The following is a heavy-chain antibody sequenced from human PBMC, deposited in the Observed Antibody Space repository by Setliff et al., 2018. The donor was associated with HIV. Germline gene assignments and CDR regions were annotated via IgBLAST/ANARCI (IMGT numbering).Heavy chain of an antibody. V-gene: IGHV1-24*01. CDR3: VRLGSNSPTDWLDP. D-gene: IGHD4-4*01. CDR1: GYSVTELS. Sequence: ASVKVSCKVSGYSVTELSIHWVRQAPGKGLEWMGSFDLEDGETIYAQKFQGRVTMTEDTSTDTAYMELSSLRSEDTAVYYCVRLGSNSPTDWLDPWGQGTLVTVS. CDR2: FDLEDGET. J-gene: IGHJ5*02.